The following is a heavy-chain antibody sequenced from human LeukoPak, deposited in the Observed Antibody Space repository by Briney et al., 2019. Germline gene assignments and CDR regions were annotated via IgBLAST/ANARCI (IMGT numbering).Heavy chain of an antibody. D-gene: IGHD3-3*01. V-gene: IGHV4-30-2*05. J-gene: IGHJ4*02. Sequence: SQTLSLTCTVSGGSICSGGYYWSWIRQPPGKGLEWIGYIYHSGSTYYNPSLKSRVTISVDTSKNQFSLKLSSVTAADTAVYYCAREHSNFGVVSFDYWGQGTLVTVSS. CDR1: GGSICSGGYY. CDR2: IYHSGST. CDR3: AREHSNFGVVSFDY.